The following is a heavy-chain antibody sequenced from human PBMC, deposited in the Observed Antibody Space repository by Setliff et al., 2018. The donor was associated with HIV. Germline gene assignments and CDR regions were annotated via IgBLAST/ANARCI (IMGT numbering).Heavy chain of an antibody. J-gene: IGHJ4*02. CDR3: ATDPYYYDSSGHFDS. V-gene: IGHV3-48*01. Sequence: GGSLRLSCAASGFTFNVYSMNWVRQAPGKGLEWVSYISASTNTIYYADSVKGRFTIPRDNARNSLYLQMNSLRAEDTAVYYCATDPYYYDSSGHFDSWGQGTLVTVSS. D-gene: IGHD3-22*01. CDR2: ISASTNTI. CDR1: GFTFNVYS.